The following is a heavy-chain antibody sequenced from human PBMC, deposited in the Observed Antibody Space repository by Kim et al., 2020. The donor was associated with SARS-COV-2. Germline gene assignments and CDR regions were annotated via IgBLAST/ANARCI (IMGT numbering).Heavy chain of an antibody. D-gene: IGHD3-10*01. V-gene: IGHV3-53*01. J-gene: IGHJ6*02. CDR3: VRGGMDV. CDR2: SDGST. Sequence: SDGSTSYADSVKGRFTISRDNSKNTLYLQMNSLGGEDTAVYYCVRGGMDVWGQGTTVTVSS.